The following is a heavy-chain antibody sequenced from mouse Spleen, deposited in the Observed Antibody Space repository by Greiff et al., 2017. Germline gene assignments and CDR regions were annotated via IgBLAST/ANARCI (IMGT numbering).Heavy chain of an antibody. CDR2: INPNNGGT. CDR1: GYTFTDYN. J-gene: IGHJ4*01. D-gene: IGHD2-13*01. CDR3: AREGGDYPYYAMDY. V-gene: IGHV1-18*01. Sequence: EVQLQQSGPELVKPGASVKIPCKASGYTFTDYNMDWVKQSHGKSLEWIGDINPNNGGTIYNQKFKGKATLTVDKSSSTAYMELRSLTSEDTAVYYCAREGGDYPYYAMDYWGQGTSVTVSS.